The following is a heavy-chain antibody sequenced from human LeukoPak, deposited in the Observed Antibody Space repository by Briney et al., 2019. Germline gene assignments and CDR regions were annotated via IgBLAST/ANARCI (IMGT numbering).Heavy chain of an antibody. D-gene: IGHD6-19*01. V-gene: IGHV3-23*01. CDR1: GFTFSSYA. CDR3: ARGSSGPDY. Sequence: GGSLRLSCAASGFTFSSYAMSWVRQAPGKGLEWASHISSRGGTSHYADSVKGRFTISRDNFKNTLYLQMNSLRAEDTAVYYCARGSSGPDYWGQGTPVTVSS. J-gene: IGHJ4*02. CDR2: ISSRGGTS.